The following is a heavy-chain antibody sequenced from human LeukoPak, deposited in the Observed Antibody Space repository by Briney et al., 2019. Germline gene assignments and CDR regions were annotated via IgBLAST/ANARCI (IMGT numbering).Heavy chain of an antibody. CDR2: IYYSGST. V-gene: IGHV4-39*07. CDR1: GGSISSSSYY. CDR3: AREAYDFWSGYWFDY. D-gene: IGHD3-3*01. Sequence: SETLSLTCTVSGGSISSSSYYWGWIRQPPGKGLEWIGSIYYSGSTYYNPSLKSRVTISVGTSKNQFSLKLSSVTAADTAVYYCAREAYDFWSGYWFDYWGQGTLVTVSS. J-gene: IGHJ4*02.